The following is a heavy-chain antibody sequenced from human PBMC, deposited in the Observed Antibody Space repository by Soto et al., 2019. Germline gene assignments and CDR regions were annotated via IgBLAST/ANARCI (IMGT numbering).Heavy chain of an antibody. J-gene: IGHJ6*02. CDR1: GFTFDDYA. V-gene: IGHV3-9*01. Sequence: EVQLVESGGGLVQPGRSLRLSCAASGFTFDDYAMHWVRQAPGKGLEWVSGISWNSGSIGYADSVKGRFTISRDNSKNTLSLQMNSLRAEDTAVYYCARGPGRPPLRNYGMDVWGQGTTVTVSS. CDR3: ARGPGRPPLRNYGMDV. CDR2: ISWNSGSI.